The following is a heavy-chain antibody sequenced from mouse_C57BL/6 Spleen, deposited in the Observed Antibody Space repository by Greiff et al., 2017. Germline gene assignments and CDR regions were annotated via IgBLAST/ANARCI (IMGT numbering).Heavy chain of an antibody. D-gene: IGHD2-4*01. CDR3: ARWGYYDYDPFAY. J-gene: IGHJ3*01. Sequence: EVKLMESGPELVKPGASVKISCKASGYSFTDYNMNWVKQSNGKSLEWIGVINPNYGTTSYNQKFKGKATLTVDQSSSTAYMQLNSLTSEDSAVYYCARWGYYDYDPFAYWGQGTLVTVSA. CDR1: GYSFTDYN. CDR2: INPNYGTT. V-gene: IGHV1-39*01.